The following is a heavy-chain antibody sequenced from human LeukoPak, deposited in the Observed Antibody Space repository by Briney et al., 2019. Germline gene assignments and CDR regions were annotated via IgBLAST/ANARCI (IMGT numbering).Heavy chain of an antibody. J-gene: IGHJ3*02. D-gene: IGHD3-22*01. CDR2: INTNTGNP. CDR1: GYTFTSYA. Sequence: ASVKVSCKASGYTFTSYAMNWVRQAPGQGLEWMGWINTNTGNPTYAQGFTGRFVFSLDTSVSATYLQISSLKAEDTAVYYCARDRPRTRPSMIVGGGHAFDIWGQGTMVTVSS. CDR3: ARDRPRTRPSMIVGGGHAFDI. V-gene: IGHV7-4-1*02.